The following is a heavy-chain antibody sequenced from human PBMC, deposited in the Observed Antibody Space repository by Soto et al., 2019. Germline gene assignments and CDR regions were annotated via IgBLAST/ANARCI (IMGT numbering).Heavy chain of an antibody. J-gene: IGHJ6*02. V-gene: IGHV5-51*01. CDR1: GYSFTSYW. CDR2: IYPGDSDT. D-gene: IGHD1-26*01. Sequence: GESLKISCKGFGYSFTSYWIGWVRQMPGKGLEWMGIIYPGDSDTRYSPSFQGQVTISADKSISTAYLQWSSLKASDTAMYYCAKTSYPNYYYYGMDVWGQGTTVTVSS. CDR3: AKTSYPNYYYYGMDV.